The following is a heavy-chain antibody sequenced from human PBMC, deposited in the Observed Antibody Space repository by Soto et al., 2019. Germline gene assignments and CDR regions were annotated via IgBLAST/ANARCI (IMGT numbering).Heavy chain of an antibody. CDR1: WGSSIDRGDY. Sequence: SHSYSVAWGSSIDRGDYCIWKNQHPWKGLEWIGYIYYSGSTYYNPSLKSRVTISVDTSKNQFSLKLSSVTAADTAVYYCAREGLQLSQSNNWFDPWGQATLVTVSS. V-gene: IGHV4-31*03. CDR2: IYYSGST. J-gene: IGHJ5*02. CDR3: AREGLQLSQSNNWFDP. D-gene: IGHD5-18*01.